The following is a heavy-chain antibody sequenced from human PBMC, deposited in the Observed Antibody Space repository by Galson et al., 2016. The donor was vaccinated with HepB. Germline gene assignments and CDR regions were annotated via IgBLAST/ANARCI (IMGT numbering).Heavy chain of an antibody. CDR1: GFTFSSSA. Sequence: SLRLSCAASGFTFSSSAMSWVRQAPGKGLEWVSGISGSGGRTSYADAVKGRFTISRDSSKNTLYLQTNSLRAEDTAVYYCAKDAFYYALGSSTHWGQGTLVTVSS. D-gene: IGHD3-10*01. J-gene: IGHJ4*02. CDR3: AKDAFYYALGSSTH. V-gene: IGHV3-23*01. CDR2: ISGSGGRT.